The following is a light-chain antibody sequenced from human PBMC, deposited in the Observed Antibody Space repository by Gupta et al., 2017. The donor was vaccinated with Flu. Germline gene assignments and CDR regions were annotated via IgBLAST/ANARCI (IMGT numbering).Light chain of an antibody. V-gene: IGLV2-14*01. CDR1: SSDIGAYNS. CDR3: SSYTDQSTLM. J-gene: IGLJ3*02. Sequence: QSALTQPASVSGSPGQSIPISCPGSSSDIGAYNSIYCYQQHPGKAPKLIILEVRNRPSGVSDRFSGSKSGNTASLTISGLLADDEADYYCSSYTDQSTLMFGGGTKLTVL. CDR2: EVR.